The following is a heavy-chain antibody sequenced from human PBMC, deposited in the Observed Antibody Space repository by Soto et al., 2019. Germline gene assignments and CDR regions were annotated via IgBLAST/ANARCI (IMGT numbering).Heavy chain of an antibody. J-gene: IGHJ3*02. CDR1: GGCISSSRCQ. CDR2: IKYSGTT. Sequence: PSETLALTCTVYGGCISSSRCQWGWIRQPPGKGLEWIASIKYSGTTFYNPSLKSRVTLSMDTSKNQFALKLSSVTAAETAVYYCARHAITGSYYDAFDIWGQGTMVT. V-gene: IGHV4-39*01. CDR3: ARHAITGSYYDAFDI. D-gene: IGHD1-26*01.